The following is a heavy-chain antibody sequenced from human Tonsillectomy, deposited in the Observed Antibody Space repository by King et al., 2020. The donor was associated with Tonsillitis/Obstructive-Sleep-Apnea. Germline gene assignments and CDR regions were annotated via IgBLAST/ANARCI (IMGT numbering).Heavy chain of an antibody. J-gene: IGHJ5*02. CDR2: ISFDGSNK. CDR1: GFTFSRYA. V-gene: IGHV3-30*18. CDR3: AKELEEGGQGLTTDWFDP. Sequence: VQLVESGGGVVQPGRSLRLSCAASGFTFSRYAMHGVRQAPGKGLEWVAGISFDGSNKYHADSVKGLLTISGDHSKNTQYLQMNSLRGEETAVYYCAKELEEGGQGLTTDWFDPWGQGTLVTVSS. D-gene: IGHD4-11*01.